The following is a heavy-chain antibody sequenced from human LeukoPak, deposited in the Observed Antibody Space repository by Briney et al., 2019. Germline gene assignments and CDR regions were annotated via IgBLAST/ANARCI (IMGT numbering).Heavy chain of an antibody. CDR1: GYTFTGYY. CDR3: ARAYTAMTDYYYYGMDV. CDR2: INPNSGGT. Sequence: ASVKVSCKASGYTFTGYYMHWVRQAPGQGLEWMGWINPNSGGTNYAQKFQGWVTMTRDTSISTAYMELSRLRSDDTAVYYCARAYTAMTDYYYYGMDVWGQGTTVTVSS. D-gene: IGHD5-18*01. V-gene: IGHV1-2*04. J-gene: IGHJ6*02.